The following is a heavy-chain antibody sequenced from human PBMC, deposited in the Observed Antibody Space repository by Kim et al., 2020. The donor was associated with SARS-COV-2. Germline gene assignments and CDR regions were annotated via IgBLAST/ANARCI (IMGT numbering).Heavy chain of an antibody. D-gene: IGHD3-10*01. J-gene: IGHJ6*03. CDR1: EFTFSNYA. Sequence: GGSLRLSCAASEFTFSNYAMHWVRQAPGKGLEWVAVIWFDGSHRYYAESVKGRFTISRDNPENSLYLQMDSLRADDTAVYYCARARMGVREENYYFMDVWGKGTADIVS. CDR3: ARARMGVREENYYFMDV. V-gene: IGHV3-33*01. CDR2: IWFDGSHR.